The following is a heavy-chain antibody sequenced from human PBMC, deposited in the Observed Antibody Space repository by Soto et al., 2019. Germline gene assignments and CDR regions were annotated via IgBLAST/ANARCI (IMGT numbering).Heavy chain of an antibody. D-gene: IGHD6-13*01. CDR3: ARHPERIAEIGWFDP. J-gene: IGHJ5*02. CDR2: ISSSSSTI. V-gene: IGHV3-48*01. Sequence: EVQLVESGGGLLQPGGSQRLSCAASGFTFSNYSMNWVRKAPGKGLERVSYISSSSSTIYYADSVKGRFTISRDNAKNSLYLQMNSLRAEDTAVYYCARHPERIAEIGWFDPWGQGTLVTVSS. CDR1: GFTFSNYS.